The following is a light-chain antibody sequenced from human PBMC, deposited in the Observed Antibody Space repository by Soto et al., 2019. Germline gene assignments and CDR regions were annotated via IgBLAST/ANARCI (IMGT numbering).Light chain of an antibody. CDR2: DVS. CDR1: SSDVGGYNY. V-gene: IGLV2-14*01. Sequence: QSVLTQPASVSGSPGQSITISCTGTSSDVGGYNYVSWYQQHPGKAPKLMIYDVSNRPSGVSNRFSGSKSGNTASLTISGLQAEDEADYYCSSYTSSSTLPYVFGTGTKHRP. CDR3: SSYTSSSTLPYV. J-gene: IGLJ1*01.